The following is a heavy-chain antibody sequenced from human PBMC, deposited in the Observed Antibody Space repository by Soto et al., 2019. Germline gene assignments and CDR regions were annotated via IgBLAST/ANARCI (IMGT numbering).Heavy chain of an antibody. CDR3: AKNWDTTSSSSSH. CDR2: ISGSGGST. D-gene: IGHD6-6*01. CDR1: GSPVSTYA. V-gene: IGHV3-23*01. J-gene: IGHJ4*02. Sequence: EVQLLESGGGLVQLGGSLRLSCAASGSPVSTYAMTWVRQAPGKGLEWVSAISGSGGSTYYADSVKGRFTISRDKSKNTLFLQMNSLRAEDTAVYYCAKNWDTTSSSSSHWGQGTLVTVSS.